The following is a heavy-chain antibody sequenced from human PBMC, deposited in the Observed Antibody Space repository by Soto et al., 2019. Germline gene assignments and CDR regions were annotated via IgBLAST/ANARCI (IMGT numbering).Heavy chain of an antibody. CDR3: ATGDYDGHNAFYI. Sequence: QVQLQESGPGLVKPSQTLSLTCTVSGGSISSGGYYWSWIRQHPGKGLEWIGYIYHSGSTYYNPSLTSRVTRAVDTSKNQCSLKLSSVTAADTAVYYCATGDYDGHNAFYIWGQGTMVTVSS. J-gene: IGHJ3*02. CDR1: GGSISSGGYY. D-gene: IGHD4-17*01. V-gene: IGHV4-31*03. CDR2: IYHSGST.